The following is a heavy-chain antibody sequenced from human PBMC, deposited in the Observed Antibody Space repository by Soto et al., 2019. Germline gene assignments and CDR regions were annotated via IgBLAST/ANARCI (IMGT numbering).Heavy chain of an antibody. Sequence: PSETLSLTCAVYGGSFSCYYWIWIRQPPGKGLEWIGEINHSGSTNYNPSLKSRVTISVDTSKNQFSLKLSSVTAADTAVYYCARGIPTDLRFLEWLLYRPHPNWFDPWGQGTLVTVSS. CDR3: ARGIPTDLRFLEWLLYRPHPNWFDP. D-gene: IGHD3-3*01. CDR2: INHSGST. CDR1: GGSFSCYY. J-gene: IGHJ5*02. V-gene: IGHV4-34*01.